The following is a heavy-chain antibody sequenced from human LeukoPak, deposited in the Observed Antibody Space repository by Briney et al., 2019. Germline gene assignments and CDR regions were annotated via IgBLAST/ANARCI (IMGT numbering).Heavy chain of an antibody. J-gene: IGHJ4*02. CDR3: AKEGPNSSGYQPLDY. CDR2: LCWNSGCI. D-gene: IGHD3-22*01. CDR1: VFTFGDYA. Sequence: PGRSLRLSCAASVFTFGDYAMHWVRQAPGKGPEWVSGLCWNSGCIGYADSVKGRFTISRDNAKISLYLQMSSLRAEDTALYYCAKEGPNSSGYQPLDYWGQGTLVTVSS. V-gene: IGHV3-9*01.